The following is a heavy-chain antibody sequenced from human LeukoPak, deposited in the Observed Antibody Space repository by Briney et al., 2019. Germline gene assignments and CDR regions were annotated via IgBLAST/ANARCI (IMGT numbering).Heavy chain of an antibody. J-gene: IGHJ3*02. Sequence: GGSLRLSCAASGFTLSSYAMHWVRQAPGKGLEWVAIMPYDGSNVYYADSVKGRFTISRDNAKNSLLLQMNSLRAEDTALYYCARGYSRAAFDIWGQGTMVTVSS. D-gene: IGHD2-15*01. CDR1: GFTLSSYA. V-gene: IGHV3-30-3*01. CDR3: ARGYSRAAFDI. CDR2: MPYDGSNV.